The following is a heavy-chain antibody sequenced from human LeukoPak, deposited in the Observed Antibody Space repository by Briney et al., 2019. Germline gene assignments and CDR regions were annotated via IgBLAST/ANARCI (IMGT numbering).Heavy chain of an antibody. CDR1: GFTLSLAW. J-gene: IGHJ4*02. D-gene: IGHD5-24*01. CDR2: IKYDGSYA. CDR3: VRDGDAYNFDF. V-gene: IGHV3-74*01. Sequence: GGSLRLSCATSGFTLSLAWMHWVRQAPGKGLEWVSRIKYDGSYANYADSVKGRFTISRDNARNTLSLHMISLRAEDTAVYFCVRDGDAYNFDFWGQGVLVTVSS.